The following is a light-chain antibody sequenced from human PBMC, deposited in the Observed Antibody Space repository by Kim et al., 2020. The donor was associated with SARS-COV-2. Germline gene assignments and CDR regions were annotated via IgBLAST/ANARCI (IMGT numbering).Light chain of an antibody. Sequence: SASVGDRVTVTCRASQSISIWLAWYQQKSGKAPKLLIYKASTLDSGVPSRFSGSGSGTEFTLTISSLQPEDFATYYCQQYITFPWTFGQGTKVDI. CDR1: QSISIW. J-gene: IGKJ1*01. V-gene: IGKV1-5*03. CDR3: QQYITFPWT. CDR2: KAS.